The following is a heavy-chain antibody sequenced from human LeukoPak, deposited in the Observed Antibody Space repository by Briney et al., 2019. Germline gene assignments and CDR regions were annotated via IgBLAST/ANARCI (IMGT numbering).Heavy chain of an antibody. D-gene: IGHD5-18*01. J-gene: IGHJ4*02. V-gene: IGHV1-18*01. Sequence: ASVKVSCKASGYTFTTYGISWVRQAPGQGLEWMGWISAYNGNTDYAQKFQGRFAMTIDTSTSTAYMDLRSLRSDDTAVYFCARADPPDTTLEHFFDYWGQGTLDTVSS. CDR2: ISAYNGNT. CDR1: GYTFTTYG. CDR3: ARADPPDTTLEHFFDY.